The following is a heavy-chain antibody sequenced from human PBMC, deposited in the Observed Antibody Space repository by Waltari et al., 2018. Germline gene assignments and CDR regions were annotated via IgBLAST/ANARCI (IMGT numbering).Heavy chain of an antibody. V-gene: IGHV3-7*01. CDR3: VRYGYGDI. CDR1: GFTFSSYW. D-gene: IGHD5-18*01. J-gene: IGHJ3*02. CDR2: IKPDESEG. Sequence: EVQLVESGGGLVQPGGSLRLSCAASGFTFSSYWMSWVRQAPGKGLEGVAKIKPDESEGYYVDSVKGRFTISRDNAKNSLFLQMNSLRAEDTAVYYCVRYGYGDIWGRGTMVTVSS.